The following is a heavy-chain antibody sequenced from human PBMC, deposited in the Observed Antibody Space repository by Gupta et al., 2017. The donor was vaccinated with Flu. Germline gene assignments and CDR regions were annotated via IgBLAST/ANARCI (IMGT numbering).Heavy chain of an antibody. V-gene: IGHV3-30*18. Sequence: GMHWVHQAPGKGLEWVAVISYDGSNKYYADSVKGRFTISRDNSKNTRYLQMNSMRAEETAVYYCAKDVLAGSTRCYSFDYWGQGTLVTVYS. CDR3: AKDVLAGSTRCYSFDY. CDR2: ISYDGSNK. D-gene: IGHD2-2*02. J-gene: IGHJ4*02. CDR1: G.